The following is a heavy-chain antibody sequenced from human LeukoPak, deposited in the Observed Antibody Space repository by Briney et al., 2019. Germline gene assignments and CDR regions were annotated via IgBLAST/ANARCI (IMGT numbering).Heavy chain of an antibody. D-gene: IGHD2-15*01. CDR2: IRYDGSNK. J-gene: IGHJ4*02. V-gene: IGHV3-30*02. CDR1: GFTFSSYG. CDR3: AKDLRYCSGGSCY. Sequence: GGSLRLSCAASGFTFSSYGMHWVRQAPGKGLEWVAFIRYDGSNKYYADSVKGRFTISRDNSKNTLYLQMNSLRAEDTAMYYCAKDLRYCSGGSCYWGQGTLVTVSS.